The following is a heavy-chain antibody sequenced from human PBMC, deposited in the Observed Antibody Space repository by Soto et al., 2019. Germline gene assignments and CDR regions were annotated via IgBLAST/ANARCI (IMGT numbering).Heavy chain of an antibody. CDR1: GFTFSSYG. CDR2: VSYDEITK. CDR3: AKPLGLLRRAMAQGSDY. J-gene: IGHJ4*02. V-gene: IGHV3-30*18. Sequence: QVQLVESGGGVVQPGRSLRLSCAASGFTFSSYGMNCVRQAPGKGLEWVAVVSYDEITKYYADSVKGRFTISRDNSKNTVYLQMNSLRPEDTAVYYCAKPLGLLRRAMAQGSDYWGQGTLVTVSS. D-gene: IGHD5-18*01.